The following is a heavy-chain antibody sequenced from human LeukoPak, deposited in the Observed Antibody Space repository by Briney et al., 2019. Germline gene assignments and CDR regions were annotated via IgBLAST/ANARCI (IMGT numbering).Heavy chain of an antibody. J-gene: IGHJ5*02. V-gene: IGHV4-61*09. CDR1: GGSMTSGSYY. CDR2: VYTTGST. Sequence: PSQTLSLTCTVSGGSMTSGSYYWNWIRQSAGKGLEWLGHVYTTGSTSYNPSLRSRVTISVDMSKNQLSLKLTSMTAADTAVYYCARESVGDPNNWFDPWGQGTLVTVSS. D-gene: IGHD2-21*02. CDR3: ARESVGDPNNWFDP.